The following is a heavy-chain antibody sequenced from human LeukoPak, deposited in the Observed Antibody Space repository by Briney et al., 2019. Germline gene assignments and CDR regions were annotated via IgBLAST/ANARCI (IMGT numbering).Heavy chain of an antibody. CDR3: ARDPRTAFDI. Sequence: PGGSLRLSCAASGFTFSSYWMHWVRQAPGEGLVWVSRINSDGSSSSYADSVKGRFTISRDNAKNTLYLQMNSLRAEDTAVYYCARDPRTAFDIWGQGTMVTVSS. CDR2: INSDGSSS. CDR1: GFTFSSYW. J-gene: IGHJ3*02. V-gene: IGHV3-74*01.